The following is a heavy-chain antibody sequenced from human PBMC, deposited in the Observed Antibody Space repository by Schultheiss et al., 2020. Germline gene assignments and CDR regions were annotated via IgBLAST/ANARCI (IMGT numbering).Heavy chain of an antibody. CDR3: ARGGGHRI. CDR1: GGSFSGYS. J-gene: IGHJ4*02. Sequence: SETLSLTCAVYGGSFSGYSWSWIRQPPGKGLEWIGEINQSGSTNYNPSLKSRVTISVDTSKSQFSLKLSSVTAADTAVYYCARGGGHRIWGQGTLVTVYS. V-gene: IGHV4-34*01. CDR2: INQSGST. D-gene: IGHD1-14*01.